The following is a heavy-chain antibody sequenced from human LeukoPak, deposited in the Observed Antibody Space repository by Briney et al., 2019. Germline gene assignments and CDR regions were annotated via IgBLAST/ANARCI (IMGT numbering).Heavy chain of an antibody. D-gene: IGHD1-26*01. CDR3: ARGASREGRYYYYGMDV. J-gene: IGHJ6*04. V-gene: IGHV3-13*05. CDR2: IGTAGDP. Sequence: GGSLRLSCAASGFTFSSYDMHWVRQATGKGLEWVSAIGTAGDPYYPGSVKGRFTISRENAKNSLYLQMNSLRAADTAVYYCARGASREGRYYYYGMDVWGKGTTVTVSS. CDR1: GFTFSSYD.